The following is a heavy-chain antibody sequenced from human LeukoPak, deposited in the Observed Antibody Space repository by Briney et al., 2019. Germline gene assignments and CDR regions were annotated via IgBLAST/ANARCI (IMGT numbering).Heavy chain of an antibody. CDR1: GYTFTSYD. CDR3: ARDLEGWSYYYYGMDV. V-gene: IGHV1-8*01. CDR2: MNPNSGNT. Sequence: GASVKVSCKASGYTFTSYDINWVRQATGQGLEWMGWMNPNSGNTGYAQKFQGRVTMTRNTSISTAYMELSSLRSEDTAVYYCARDLEGWSYYYYGMDVWGQGTTVTVSS. J-gene: IGHJ6*02. D-gene: IGHD3-3*01.